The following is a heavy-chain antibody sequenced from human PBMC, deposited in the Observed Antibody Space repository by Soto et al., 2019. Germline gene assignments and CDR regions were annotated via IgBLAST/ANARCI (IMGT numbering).Heavy chain of an antibody. D-gene: IGHD6-19*01. J-gene: IGHJ4*02. Sequence: GGSLRLSCVSSGFSLANYPMNWVRQTPGKGLEWISYSSPRGDTIYYADSVEGRFTISRDNARNSLSLHMSSLRDEDSALYYCAKGPHTNVGWPYYFESWGQGVPVTVSS. CDR1: GFSLANYP. CDR2: SSPRGDTI. CDR3: AKGPHTNVGWPYYFES. V-gene: IGHV3-48*02.